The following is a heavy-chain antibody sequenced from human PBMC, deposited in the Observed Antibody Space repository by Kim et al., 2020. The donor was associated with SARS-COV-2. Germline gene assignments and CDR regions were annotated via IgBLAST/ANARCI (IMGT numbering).Heavy chain of an antibody. D-gene: IGHD6-25*01. Sequence: ADSVKGRFTISRDNAKNSLYLQMNSLRAEDTAVYYCARDRPYSSGDKFDYWGQGTLVTVSS. J-gene: IGHJ4*02. CDR3: ARDRPYSSGDKFDY. V-gene: IGHV3-11*04.